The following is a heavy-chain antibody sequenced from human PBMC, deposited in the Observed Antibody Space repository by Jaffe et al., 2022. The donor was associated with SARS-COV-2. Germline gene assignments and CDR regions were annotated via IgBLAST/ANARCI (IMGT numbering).Heavy chain of an antibody. J-gene: IGHJ4*02. Sequence: QVQLVQSGAEVKKPGASVKVSCKASGYTFTSYAMHWVRQAPGQRLEWMGWINAGNGNTKYSQKFQGRVTITRDTSASTAYMELSSLRSEDTAVYYCARDGVYATAAGTNYWGQGTLVTVSS. D-gene: IGHD6-13*01. CDR3: ARDGVYATAAGTNY. CDR2: INAGNGNT. V-gene: IGHV1-3*01. CDR1: GYTFTSYA.